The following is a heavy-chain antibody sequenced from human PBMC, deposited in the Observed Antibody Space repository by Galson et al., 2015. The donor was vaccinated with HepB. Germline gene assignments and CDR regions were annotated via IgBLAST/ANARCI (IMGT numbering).Heavy chain of an antibody. Sequence: SVKVSCKASGYTFTSYYMHWVRQAPGQGLEWMGIINPSGGSTSYAQKFQGRVTMTRDTSTSTVYMELSSLRSEDTAVYYRARVSEFGEEQYNWFDPWGQGTLVTVSS. J-gene: IGHJ5*02. CDR3: ARVSEFGEEQYNWFDP. CDR2: INPSGGST. CDR1: GYTFTSYY. V-gene: IGHV1-46*01. D-gene: IGHD3-10*01.